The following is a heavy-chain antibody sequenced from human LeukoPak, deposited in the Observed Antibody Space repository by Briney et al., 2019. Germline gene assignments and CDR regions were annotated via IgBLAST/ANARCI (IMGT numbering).Heavy chain of an antibody. CDR1: GFTFSTYW. D-gene: IGHD6-6*01. Sequence: AGGSLRLSCAASGFTFSTYWMSWVRQAPGKGLEWVVNIKQDGSEKYYVDSVKGRFTISRDNAKNSLYLQMSSLRAEDTAVYYCARVEIAAPNIDYWGQGTLVTVSS. CDR3: ARVEIAAPNIDY. J-gene: IGHJ4*02. V-gene: IGHV3-7*01. CDR2: IKQDGSEK.